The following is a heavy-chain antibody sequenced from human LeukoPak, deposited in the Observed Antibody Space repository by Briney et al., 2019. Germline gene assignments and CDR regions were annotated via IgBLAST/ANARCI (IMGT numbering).Heavy chain of an antibody. J-gene: IGHJ4*02. CDR1: GINFRRYA. Sequence: GSLELSCAASGINFRRYAMRWGRQAPGKGVEWVSAISGSGGSTYYVDSVKGRFTISRDNSKNTLYLQMNSLRAEDTAVYFCARAEYNFDSWDNWGQGTLVTVSS. V-gene: IGHV3-23*01. CDR3: ARAEYNFDSWDN. D-gene: IGHD3-22*01. CDR2: ISGSGGST.